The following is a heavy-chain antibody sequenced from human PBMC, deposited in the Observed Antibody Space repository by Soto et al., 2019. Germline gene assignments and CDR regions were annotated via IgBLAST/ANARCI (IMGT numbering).Heavy chain of an antibody. CDR3: ARGASWGKYFDF. V-gene: IGHV4-59*08. CDR1: GGSISNYY. J-gene: IGHJ4*02. Sequence: QVQLQESGPGLVKPSETLSLTCSVSGGSISNYYWNWIRQSPGKGLEWLGDIYYSGSTNYNPSRKSRVTMSVDVSKNHFSLELASVTAADTAVYYCARGASWGKYFDFWGQGTLVSVSS. CDR2: IYYSGST. D-gene: IGHD3-16*01.